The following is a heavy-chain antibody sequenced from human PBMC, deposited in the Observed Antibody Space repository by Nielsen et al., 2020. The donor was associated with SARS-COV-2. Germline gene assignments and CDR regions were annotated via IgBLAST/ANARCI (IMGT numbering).Heavy chain of an antibody. D-gene: IGHD6-6*01. CDR2: INTNTGNP. Sequence: ASVKVSCKAFGYTFTSYAMNWVRQAPGQGLEWMGWINTNTGNPTYAQGFTGRFVFSLDTSVSTAYLQISSLKAEDTAVYYCAREPYSSPWGYYYYMDVWGKGTTVTVSS. CDR3: AREPYSSPWGYYYYMDV. CDR1: GYTFTSYA. V-gene: IGHV7-4-1*02. J-gene: IGHJ6*03.